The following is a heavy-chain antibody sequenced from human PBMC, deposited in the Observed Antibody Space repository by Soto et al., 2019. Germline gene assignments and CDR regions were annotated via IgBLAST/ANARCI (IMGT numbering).Heavy chain of an antibody. CDR3: ARSKGYYDSSGYYWGWFDP. J-gene: IGHJ5*02. CDR1: GGSISSYY. Sequence: SETLSLTCTVSGGSISSYYWSWIRQPPGKGLEWIGYIYYSGSTNYNPSLKSRVTISVDTSKNQFSLKLSSVTAADTAVYYCARSKGYYDSSGYYWGWFDPWGQGTLVTVSS. CDR2: IYYSGST. D-gene: IGHD3-22*01. V-gene: IGHV4-59*01.